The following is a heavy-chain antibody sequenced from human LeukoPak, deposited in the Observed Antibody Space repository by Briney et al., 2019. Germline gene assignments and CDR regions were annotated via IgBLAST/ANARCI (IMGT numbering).Heavy chain of an antibody. J-gene: IGHJ4*02. CDR2: ISAYNGNT. Sequence: ASVKVSCRASGYTFTSYGISWVRQAPGQGLEWMGWISAYNGNTNYAQKLQGRVTMTTDTSTSTAYMELRSLRSDDTAVYYCAIDLYFDWLSLLGYWGQGTLVTVSS. D-gene: IGHD3-9*01. CDR1: GYTFTSYG. V-gene: IGHV1-18*01. CDR3: AIDLYFDWLSLLGY.